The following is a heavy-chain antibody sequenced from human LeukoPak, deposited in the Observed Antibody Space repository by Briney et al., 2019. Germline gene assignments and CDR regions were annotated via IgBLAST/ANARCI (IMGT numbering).Heavy chain of an antibody. CDR1: GGSISSSSYY. J-gene: IGHJ4*02. CDR2: VYHTGST. D-gene: IGHD3-22*01. Sequence: SETLSLTCTVSGGSISSSSYYWGWIRQPPGKGLEWIGTVYHTGSTYYNPSLKSRVTISVDMSKNQFSLKLSSVTAADTAVYYCARAHFGITMIVVAVGGFDYWGQGTLVTVSS. CDR3: ARAHFGITMIVVAVGGFDY. V-gene: IGHV4-39*07.